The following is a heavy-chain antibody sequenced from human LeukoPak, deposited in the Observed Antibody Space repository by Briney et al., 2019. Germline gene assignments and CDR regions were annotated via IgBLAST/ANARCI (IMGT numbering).Heavy chain of an antibody. V-gene: IGHV3-30*18. J-gene: IGHJ6*02. D-gene: IGHD2-15*01. CDR1: GFTFSNYW. Sequence: GGSLRLSCAASGFTFSNYWMTWVRQAPGKGLEWVAVISYDGSNKYYADSVKGRFTISRDNSKNTLYLQMNSLRAEDTAVYYCAKERITGSYGMDVWGQGTTVTVSS. CDR3: AKERITGSYGMDV. CDR2: ISYDGSNK.